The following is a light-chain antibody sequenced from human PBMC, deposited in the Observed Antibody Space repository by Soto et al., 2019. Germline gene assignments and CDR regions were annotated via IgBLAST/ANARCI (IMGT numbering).Light chain of an antibody. CDR1: QSVKTN. J-gene: IGKJ4*01. CDR2: GAS. Sequence: EIVMTQSPATLSVSPGERVTLSCRASQSVKTNLAWYQQRPGQAPRLLVYGASTRAPGIPARFYGSGFGTDFTLTISSLQSEGFAVYYCQQYVNLLVTFGGGTKVE. V-gene: IGKV3-15*01. CDR3: QQYVNLLVT.